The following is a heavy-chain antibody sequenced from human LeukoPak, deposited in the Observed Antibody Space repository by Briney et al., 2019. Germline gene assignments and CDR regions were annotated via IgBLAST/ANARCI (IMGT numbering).Heavy chain of an antibody. CDR3: ATSWGPDTSAFRWGRDGMDV. CDR1: GLTFNNYA. J-gene: IGHJ6*02. CDR2: ISKSGDHT. V-gene: IGHV3-23*01. Sequence: GGSLRLSCAVSGLTFNNYAMSWVRQAPGKGLEWVGAISKSGDHTYYAASAKGRFTIYRDNSKNTQYLQMNSLRAEDTAVYYCATSWGPDTSAFRWGRDGMDVWGQGTTVIVS. D-gene: IGHD3-16*01.